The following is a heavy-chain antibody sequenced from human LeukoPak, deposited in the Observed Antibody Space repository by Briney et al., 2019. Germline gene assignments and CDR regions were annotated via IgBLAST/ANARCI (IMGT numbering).Heavy chain of an antibody. CDR3: TSSSSD. Sequence: PGGSLRLSCAASGFIFTNAWMNWVRQAPGKGLGWVGRIKSKTDGGTTDYAAPVKGRFTVSRDDSKKMLYLQMNSLKTEDTGVYYCTSSSSDWGQGTLVTVSS. CDR2: IKSKTDGGTT. CDR1: GFIFTNAW. V-gene: IGHV3-15*01. D-gene: IGHD6-19*01. J-gene: IGHJ4*02.